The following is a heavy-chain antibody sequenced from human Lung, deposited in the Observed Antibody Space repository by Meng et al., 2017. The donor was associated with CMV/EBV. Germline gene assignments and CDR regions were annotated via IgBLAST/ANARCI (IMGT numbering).Heavy chain of an antibody. J-gene: IGHJ6*02. Sequence: GGSLRLSCAASGFTVSDYHLSWVRQAPGKGLEWVSAIYSGGTTYYADSVKGRFTISRDNSKNTVYLQMNSLRGEDTAVYSCARDLATLGLGMDVWGQGTTVTVSS. D-gene: IGHD5-24*01. CDR2: IYSGGTT. V-gene: IGHV3-53*01. CDR3: ARDLATLGLGMDV. CDR1: GFTVSDYH.